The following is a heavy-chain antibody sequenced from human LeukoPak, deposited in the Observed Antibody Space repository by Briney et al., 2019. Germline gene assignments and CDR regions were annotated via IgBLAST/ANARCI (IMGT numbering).Heavy chain of an antibody. V-gene: IGHV3-21*01. D-gene: IGHD3-3*01. CDR2: ISGSSSYI. CDR1: GFTFSSYS. CDR3: ARDPYRGVVIIQVFGYSYYMDV. J-gene: IGHJ6*03. Sequence: NPGGSLRLSCAASGFTFSSYSMNWVRQAPGKGLEWVSSISGSSSYIYYADSVKGRFTISRDNAKNSLYLQMNSLRAEDTAVYYCARDPYRGVVIIQVFGYSYYMDVWGKGTTVTVSS.